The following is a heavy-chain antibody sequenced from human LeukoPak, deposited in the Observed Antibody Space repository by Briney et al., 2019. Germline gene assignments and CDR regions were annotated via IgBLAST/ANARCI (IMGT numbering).Heavy chain of an antibody. CDR3: ARRVTMVRAVTAFDY. CDR2: IYPGDSDT. Sequence: GESLKISCKGSGYSFTSYWIGWVRQMPGKGLEWMGIIYPGDSDTRYSPSFQGQVTISADKSISTAYLQWSSLKASDTAMYYCARRVTMVRAVTAFDYWGQGTLVTVSS. CDR1: GYSFTSYW. J-gene: IGHJ4*02. D-gene: IGHD3-10*01. V-gene: IGHV5-51*01.